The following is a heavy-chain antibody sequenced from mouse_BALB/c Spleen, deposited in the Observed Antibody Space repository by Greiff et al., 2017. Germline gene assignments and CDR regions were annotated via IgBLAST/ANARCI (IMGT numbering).Heavy chain of an antibody. CDR3: ARKDWEGAMDY. J-gene: IGHJ4*01. Sequence: EVQLQESGGGLVKPGGSLKLSCAASGFTFSDYYMYWVRQTPEKRLEWVATISDGGSYTYYPDSVKGRFTISRDNAKNNLYLQMSSLKSEDTAMYYCARKDWEGAMDYWGQGTSVTVSS. CDR1: GFTFSDYY. D-gene: IGHD4-1*01. CDR2: ISDGGSYT. V-gene: IGHV5-4*02.